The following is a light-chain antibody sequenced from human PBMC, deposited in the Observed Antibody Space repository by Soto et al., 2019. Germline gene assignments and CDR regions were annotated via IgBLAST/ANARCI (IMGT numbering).Light chain of an antibody. CDR2: GAS. Sequence: SQSPVTLYFSQGQTSTLSCMASQSVSSNYVAWFHQKPGQAPRLLIYGASSRATGVPDRFSASGSGTDFTLTISRLEPEDFAVYYCQQYGRSPFTFGQGTKVDIK. CDR1: QSVSSNY. V-gene: IGKV3-20*01. CDR3: QQYGRSPFT. J-gene: IGKJ2*01.